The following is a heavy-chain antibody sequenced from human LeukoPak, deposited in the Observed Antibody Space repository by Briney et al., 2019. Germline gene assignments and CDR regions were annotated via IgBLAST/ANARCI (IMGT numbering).Heavy chain of an antibody. CDR2: ISYDGSNK. CDR3: ARDAVPDYYDSSGYIYYFDY. J-gene: IGHJ4*02. V-gene: IGHV3-30*04. Sequence: GGSLRLSCAASGFTFSSYAMHWVRQAPGRGLEWVAVISYDGSNKYYADSVKGRFTISRDNSKNTLYLQMNSLRAEDTAVYYCARDAVPDYYDSSGYIYYFDYWGQGTLVTVSS. D-gene: IGHD3-22*01. CDR1: GFTFSSYA.